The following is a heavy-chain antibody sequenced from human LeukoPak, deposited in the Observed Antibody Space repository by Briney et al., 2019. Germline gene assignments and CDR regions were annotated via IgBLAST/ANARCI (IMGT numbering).Heavy chain of an antibody. V-gene: IGHV4-59*08. J-gene: IGHJ4*02. CDR2: IYYSGST. D-gene: IGHD6-13*01. CDR1: GGSISSYY. CDR3: ARQGSGSSWYDRRVQIDY. Sequence: SETLSLTCTVSGGSISSYYWSWIRQPPGKGLEWIGYIYYSGSTNYNPSLKSRVTISVDTSKNQFSLKLSSVTAADTAVYYCARQGSGSSWYDRRVQIDYWGQGTLVTVSS.